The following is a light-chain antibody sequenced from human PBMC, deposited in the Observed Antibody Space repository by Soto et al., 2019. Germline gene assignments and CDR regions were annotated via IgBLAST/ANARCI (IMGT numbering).Light chain of an antibody. CDR3: QKYISAPWT. CDR2: AAS. CDR1: QGISNC. Sequence: DIQMTQSPSSLSASVGDRVTITCRASQGISNCLAWYQQKPGKVPRLLIYAASTLQSGVPSRFSGSGSGTEFTLTISSLQPEDVATYYCQKYISAPWTFGHGTKVEIK. V-gene: IGKV1-27*01. J-gene: IGKJ1*01.